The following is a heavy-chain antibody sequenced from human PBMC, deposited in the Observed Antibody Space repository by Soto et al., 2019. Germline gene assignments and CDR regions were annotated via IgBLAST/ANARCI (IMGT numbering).Heavy chain of an antibody. CDR3: ARGRINFGGATFDS. D-gene: IGHD3-16*01. V-gene: IGHV4-59*01. CDR1: GGSITSYH. CDR2: TAYTGNT. Sequence: WETLSLTCVVSGGSITSYHWSWIRQFPGKGLEWIAYTAYTGNTNYNPSLKSRVTISLDTSKNQFSLTLTSVTPADTAVYYCARGRINFGGATFDSWGRGTLVTVSS. J-gene: IGHJ4*02.